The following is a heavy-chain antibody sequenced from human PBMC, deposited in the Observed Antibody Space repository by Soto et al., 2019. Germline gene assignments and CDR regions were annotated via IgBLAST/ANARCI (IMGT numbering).Heavy chain of an antibody. Sequence: SCPKVANPTHTLTLTCTFSGFSLTTTGLGVAWIRQPPPKALESLSLIYYNDEKRYSPSLSGRLTITKDTYKNQVVLTMTNMDPVDAATYSCAHSRGYGNSPTLDYWGPGTLVTVSS. CDR2: IYYNDEK. CDR3: AHSRGYGNSPTLDY. D-gene: IGHD5-18*01. CDR1: GFSLTTTGLG. J-gene: IGHJ4*02. V-gene: IGHV2-5*01.